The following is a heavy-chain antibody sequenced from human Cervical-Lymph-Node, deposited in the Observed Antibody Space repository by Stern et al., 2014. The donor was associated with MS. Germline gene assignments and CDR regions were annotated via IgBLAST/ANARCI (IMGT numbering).Heavy chain of an antibody. J-gene: IGHJ3*02. Sequence: QVTLKESGPALVKPTQTLTLTCTFSGFSLSTSGMRVSWIRQPPGKALEWLARLGWGDDKFYSTSLKTRLTISKDTSKNQVVLTMTNMDPVDTATYYCARMGRYCSGGSCYDRGAFDIWGQGTMVTVSS. V-gene: IGHV2-70*04. CDR2: LGWGDDK. CDR1: GFSLSTSGMR. D-gene: IGHD2-15*01. CDR3: ARMGRYCSGGSCYDRGAFDI.